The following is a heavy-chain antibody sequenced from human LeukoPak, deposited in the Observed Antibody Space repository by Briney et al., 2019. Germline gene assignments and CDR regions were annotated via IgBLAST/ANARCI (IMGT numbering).Heavy chain of an antibody. CDR1: GYTFTSYG. D-gene: IGHD3-22*01. CDR2: ISAYNGNT. CDR3: ARARSGPYYDSSGYIMDY. J-gene: IGHJ4*02. Sequence: ASVKVSCKASGYTFTSYGISWVRQAPGQGLEWMGWISAYNGNTNYAQKLQGRVTMTTDTSTSTAYMELRSLRSDDTAVYYCARARSGPYYDSSGYIMDYWGQGTLVTVSS. V-gene: IGHV1-18*01.